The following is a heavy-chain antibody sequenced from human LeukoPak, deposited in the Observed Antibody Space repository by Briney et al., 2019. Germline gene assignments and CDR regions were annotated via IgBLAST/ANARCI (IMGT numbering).Heavy chain of an antibody. J-gene: IGHJ4*02. D-gene: IGHD3-22*01. CDR2: ISVYNGNT. Sequence: ASVKVSCKASGYIFTSYGVTWVRQAPGQGLEWMGWISVYNGNTNYAQKLQGRVTMTTDISTSTAYMERRSLRSGDTAVYYCARGMVTAYYYDSSGYYPNDYWGQGTLVTVSS. V-gene: IGHV1-18*01. CDR1: GYIFTSYG. CDR3: ARGMVTAYYYDSSGYYPNDY.